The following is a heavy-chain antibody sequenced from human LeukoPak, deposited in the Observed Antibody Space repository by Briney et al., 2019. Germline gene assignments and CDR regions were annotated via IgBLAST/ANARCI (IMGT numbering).Heavy chain of an antibody. CDR1: GGSISSGGYS. V-gene: IGHV4-30-2*01. J-gene: IGHJ4*02. D-gene: IGHD6-19*01. CDR3: ARAVQSSGWYLLDY. Sequence: SETLSLTCAVSGGSISSGGYSWSWIRQPPGKGLEWIGYIYHSGSTYYNPSLKSRVTISVDTSKNQFSLKLSSVTAADTAVYYCARAVQSSGWYLLDYWGQGTLVTVSS. CDR2: IYHSGST.